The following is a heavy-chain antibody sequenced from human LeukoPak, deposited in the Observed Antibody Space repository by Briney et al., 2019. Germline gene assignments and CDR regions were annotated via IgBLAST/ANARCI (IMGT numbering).Heavy chain of an antibody. Sequence: SQTLSLTCAISGDSVSSNSAAWNWIRQSPSRGLEWLGRAYYRSKWYNDYAVSVKSRITINPDTSKNQFSLQLNSVTPEDTAVYYCARGSTPNSYYYYGMDVWGQGTTVTVSS. CDR2: AYYRSKWYN. J-gene: IGHJ6*02. V-gene: IGHV6-1*01. CDR1: GDSVSSNSAA. CDR3: ARGSTPNSYYYYGMDV. D-gene: IGHD6-13*01.